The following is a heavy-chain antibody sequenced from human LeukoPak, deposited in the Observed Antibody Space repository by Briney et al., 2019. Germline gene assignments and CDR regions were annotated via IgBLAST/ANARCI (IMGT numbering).Heavy chain of an antibody. CDR1: GYTFIAYY. CDR3: ARDSDHDSKSP. V-gene: IGHV1-2*02. D-gene: IGHD4-11*01. CDR2: INPNTGGT. Sequence: ASVKVSCXASGYTFIAYYMHWVRQAPGQGLEWMGWINPNTGGTNYAQKFQGRVTMTRDTSISTAYMELSRLRSDDTAVYYCARDSDHDSKSPWGQRTLVAVSS. J-gene: IGHJ5*02.